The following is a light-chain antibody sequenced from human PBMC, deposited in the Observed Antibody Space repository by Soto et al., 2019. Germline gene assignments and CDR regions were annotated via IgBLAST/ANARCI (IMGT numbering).Light chain of an antibody. CDR1: QTILYSSNNKNQ. CDR3: QQYYSAPYT. V-gene: IGKV4-1*01. Sequence: DIVMTQSPDSLAVSLGERATINCKSSQTILYSSNNKNQLAWYQQKPGQPPKLLIYWASTRESGVPDRFSGSESGTDFTLTISSLQAEDVAVYDCQQYYSAPYTFGQGTKLEI. CDR2: WAS. J-gene: IGKJ2*01.